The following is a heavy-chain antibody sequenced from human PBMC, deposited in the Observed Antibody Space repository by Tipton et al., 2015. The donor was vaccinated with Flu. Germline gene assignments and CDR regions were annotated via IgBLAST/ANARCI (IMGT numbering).Heavy chain of an antibody. CDR1: GYSISSGYY. Sequence: LRLSCAVSGYSISSGYYWGWIRQPPGKGLEWIGSIYHSGSTYYNPSLKSRVTISVDTSKNQFSLKLSSVTAADTAVYYCARRGCSGGSCVTGWFDPWGQGTLVTVSS. J-gene: IGHJ5*02. CDR2: IYHSGST. D-gene: IGHD2-15*01. V-gene: IGHV4-38-2*01. CDR3: ARRGCSGGSCVTGWFDP.